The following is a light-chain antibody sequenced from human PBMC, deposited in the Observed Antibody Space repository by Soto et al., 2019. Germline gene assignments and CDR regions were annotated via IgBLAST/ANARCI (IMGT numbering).Light chain of an antibody. J-gene: IGKJ1*01. Sequence: DILMTHSPSSLSVSAGERATLSCRVSQSISSDLAWYQQKPGQAPRLLIYGASTRANGIPARFSGSRSGTEFTLTISSLQSEDFAVYYCQHHNNWPPDTLGQGTKVDIK. V-gene: IGKV3-15*01. CDR3: QHHNNWPPDT. CDR1: QSISSD. CDR2: GAS.